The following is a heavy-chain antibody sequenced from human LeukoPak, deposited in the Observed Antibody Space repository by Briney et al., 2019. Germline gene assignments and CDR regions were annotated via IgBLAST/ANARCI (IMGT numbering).Heavy chain of an antibody. CDR2: ISSSSSYI. Sequence: GGSLRLSCVVSGFTFSSYTMNWVRQAPGKGLEWVSSISSSSSYIYYADSVKGRFTISRDNAKNPLYLQMNSLRAEDTAVYYCARDVVVSGYDYFGFDYWGQGTLVTVSS. V-gene: IGHV3-21*01. D-gene: IGHD5-12*01. CDR3: ARDVVVSGYDYFGFDY. CDR1: GFTFSSYT. J-gene: IGHJ4*02.